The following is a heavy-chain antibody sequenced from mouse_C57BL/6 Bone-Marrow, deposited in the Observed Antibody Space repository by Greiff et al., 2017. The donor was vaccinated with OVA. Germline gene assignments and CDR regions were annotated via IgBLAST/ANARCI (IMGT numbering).Heavy chain of an antibody. CDR1: GYTFTSYW. D-gene: IGHD2-4*01. CDR3: AREYDWAY. CDR2: IDPSDSYT. J-gene: IGHJ3*01. Sequence: VQLQQPGAELVRPGPSVKLSCKASGYTFTSYWMHWVKQRPGQGLEWIGVIDPSDSYTNYNQKFRGKATLTVDTSSSTAYMQLSSLTSEDSAVYYCAREYDWAYWGQGTLVTVSA. V-gene: IGHV1-59*01.